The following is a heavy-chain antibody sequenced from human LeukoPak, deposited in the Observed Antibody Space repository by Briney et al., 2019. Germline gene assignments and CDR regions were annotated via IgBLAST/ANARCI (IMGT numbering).Heavy chain of an antibody. CDR2: INTNTGNP. CDR3: ARPAPGGSSWHFDY. V-gene: IGHV7-4-1*02. CDR1: GYTFTSYA. J-gene: IGHJ4*02. Sequence: ASVKVSCKSSGYTFTSYAMNWVRQAPGQGLEWMGWINTNTGNPTYAQGFTGRFVFSLDTSVSTAYLQISSLKAEDTAVYYCARPAPGGSSWHFDYWGQGTLVTVSS. D-gene: IGHD6-13*01.